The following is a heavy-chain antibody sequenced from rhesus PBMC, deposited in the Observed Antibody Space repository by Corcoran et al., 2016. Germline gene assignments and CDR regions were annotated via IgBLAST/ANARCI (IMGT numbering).Heavy chain of an antibody. CDR1: GYFISSAYG. CDR3: AIARYRSGWFDY. D-gene: IGHD6-31*01. J-gene: IGHJ4*01. V-gene: IGHV4-127*01. Sequence: QVQLQEAGPGLVTPSETLSLTCAVSGYFISSAYGGSWLLQPPGKGLEGIGVIGGRSGSTNYNPSLKSRVTISKDTSKNQFSLTLSSVTAADTAVYYCAIARYRSGWFDYWGQGVLVTVSS. CDR2: IGGRSGST.